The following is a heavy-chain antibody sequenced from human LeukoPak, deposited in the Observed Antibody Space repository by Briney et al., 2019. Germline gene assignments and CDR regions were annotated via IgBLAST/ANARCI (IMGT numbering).Heavy chain of an antibody. D-gene: IGHD4/OR15-4a*01. CDR2: VTNTGNTT. CDR1: GFTFSDFA. V-gene: IGHV3-23*01. CDR3: ARHRNFGANFAIDY. J-gene: IGHJ4*02. Sequence: GGSLRLSCAASGFTFSDFAMSWVRQAPGKGLEWVSGVTNTGNTTCYADSVEGRFTISKDNSKSTPHLQLNSLRAEDTAIYFCARHRNFGANFAIDYWGQGTLVTVSS.